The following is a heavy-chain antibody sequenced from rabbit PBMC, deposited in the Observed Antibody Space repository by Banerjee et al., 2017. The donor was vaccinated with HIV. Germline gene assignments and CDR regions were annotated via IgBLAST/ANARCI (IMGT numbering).Heavy chain of an antibody. J-gene: IGHJ4*01. CDR1: GFSFSSSYY. CDR2: IYAGSSDST. CDR3: ARAYNGYVYFNL. Sequence: QEQLVESGGGLVQPEGSLTLTCTASGFSFSSSYYMYWVRQAPGKGLEWIGCIYAGSSDSTYYANWAKGRFTISKTSTTVTLQMTSLTAADTATYFCARAYNGYVYFNLWGQGTLVTVS. V-gene: IGHV1S45*01. D-gene: IGHD6-1*01.